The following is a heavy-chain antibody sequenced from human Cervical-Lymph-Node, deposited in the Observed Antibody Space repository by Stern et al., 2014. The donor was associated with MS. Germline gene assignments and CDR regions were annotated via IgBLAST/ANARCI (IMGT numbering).Heavy chain of an antibody. CDR1: GFTFSTYG. V-gene: IGHV3-30*18. J-gene: IGHJ4*02. Sequence: VQLVESGGGVVQPGRSLRLSCAASGFTFSTYGMPWVRQAPGKGLEWVAVMAFDGIRIFYADYVQGRFTSYRDNSKNTLYLQINSLRAEDTAVYVCAKDRWGGTVGYFDYGGQGTLVTVSS. D-gene: IGHD2-15*01. CDR2: MAFDGIRI. CDR3: AKDRWGGTVGYFDY.